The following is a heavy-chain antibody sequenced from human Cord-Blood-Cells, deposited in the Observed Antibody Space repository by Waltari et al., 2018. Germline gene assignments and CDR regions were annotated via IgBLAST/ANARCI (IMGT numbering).Heavy chain of an antibody. CDR3: AGNYDFWSGYYY. V-gene: IGHV4-34*01. CDR2: INHSGST. Sequence: QVQLQQWGAGLLKPSETLSLTCAVYGGSFSGYYWSWTRQPPGKGLEWIGEINHSGSTNYNPSLKSRVTISVDTSKNQFSLKLSSVTAADTAVYYCAGNYDFWSGYYYWGQGTLVTVSS. J-gene: IGHJ4*02. CDR1: GGSFSGYY. D-gene: IGHD3-3*01.